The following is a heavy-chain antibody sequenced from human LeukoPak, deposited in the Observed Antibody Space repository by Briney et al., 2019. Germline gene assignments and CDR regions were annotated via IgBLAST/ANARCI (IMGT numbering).Heavy chain of an antibody. V-gene: IGHV3-15*01. J-gene: IGHJ4*02. D-gene: IGHD4-23*01. CDR1: GFTFSNTW. Sequence: PGGSLRLSFAASGFTFSNTWMSWVRQAPGKGLEWVGRIKSKTDGGTTDYAAPVKVRFTISRDDSKTTQYLQMNRLETEDAAVYYCTTDLLRWAITFGSWGQGTLVTVSS. CDR3: TTDLLRWAITFGS. CDR2: IKSKTDGGTT.